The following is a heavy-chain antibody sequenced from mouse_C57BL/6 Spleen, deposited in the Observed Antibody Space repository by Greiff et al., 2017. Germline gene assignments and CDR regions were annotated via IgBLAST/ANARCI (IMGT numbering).Heavy chain of an antibody. CDR1: GYSITSGYY. Sequence: LQESGPGLVKPSQSLSLTCSVTGYSITSGYYWNWIRQFPGNKLEWMGYISYDGSNNYNPSLKNRISITRDTSKNQFFLKLNSVTTEDTATYYCAREGDWFAYWGQGTLVTVSA. CDR3: AREGDWFAY. V-gene: IGHV3-6*01. J-gene: IGHJ3*01. CDR2: ISYDGSN.